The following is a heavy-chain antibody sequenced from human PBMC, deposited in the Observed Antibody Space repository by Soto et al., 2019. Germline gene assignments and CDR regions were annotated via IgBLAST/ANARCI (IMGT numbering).Heavy chain of an antibody. J-gene: IGHJ3*02. V-gene: IGHV1-69*02. CDR3: ARPMRGYCGGDCRDAFDI. D-gene: IGHD2-21*02. CDR1: GGTFSSYT. CDR2: IIPILGIA. Sequence: QVQLVQSGAEVKKPGSSVKVSCKASGGTFSSYTISWVRQAPGQGLEWMGRIIPILGIANYAQKFQGRVTITADKSTSTAYMELSSLRSEDTAVYYCARPMRGYCGGDCRDAFDIWGQGTMVTVSS.